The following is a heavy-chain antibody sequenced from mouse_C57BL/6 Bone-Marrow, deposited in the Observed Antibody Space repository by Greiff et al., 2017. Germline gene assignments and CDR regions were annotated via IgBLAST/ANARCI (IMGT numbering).Heavy chain of an antibody. J-gene: IGHJ3*01. CDR1: GYTFTDYY. D-gene: IGHD1-1*01. V-gene: IGHV1-76*01. CDR3: ARSEVYYYGPWFAY. Sequence: QVQLQQSGAELVRPGASVKLSCKASGYTFTDYYINWVKQRPGQGLEWIARIYPGSGNTYYNEKFKGKATLTAEKSSSTAYMQLSSLTSEDSAVYFCARSEVYYYGPWFAYWGQGTLVTVSA. CDR2: IYPGSGNT.